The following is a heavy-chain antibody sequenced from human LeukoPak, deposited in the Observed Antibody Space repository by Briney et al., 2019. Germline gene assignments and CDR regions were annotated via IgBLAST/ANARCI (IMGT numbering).Heavy chain of an antibody. Sequence: GGSLRLSCAASGFTFSSYWMAWVRQAPGKGLEWVANIKQDGSEKYYVDSVKGRFTISRDNAKNSLYLQMNSLRAEDTAVYFCANDLRLGGRGPENWGQGTLVTVSS. CDR2: IKQDGSEK. D-gene: IGHD3-16*01. CDR3: ANDLRLGGRGPEN. CDR1: GFTFSSYW. J-gene: IGHJ4*02. V-gene: IGHV3-7*05.